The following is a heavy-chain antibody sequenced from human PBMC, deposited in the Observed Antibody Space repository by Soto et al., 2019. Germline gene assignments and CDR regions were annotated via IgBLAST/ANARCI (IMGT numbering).Heavy chain of an antibody. CDR1: GGSISSSSYY. D-gene: IGHD1-26*01. J-gene: IGHJ4*02. CDR3: ARLLGSYYPLY. CDR2: IYYSGST. V-gene: IGHV4-39*01. Sequence: SETLSLTCTVSGGSISSSSYYWGWIRQPPGKGLEWIGSIYYSGSTYYNPSLKSRVTISVDTSKNQFSLKLSSVTAADTAVYYCARLLGSYYPLYWGQGTLVTVSS.